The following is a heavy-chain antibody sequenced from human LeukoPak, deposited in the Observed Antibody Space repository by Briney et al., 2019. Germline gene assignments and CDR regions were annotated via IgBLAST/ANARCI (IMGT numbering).Heavy chain of an antibody. Sequence: GGSLRLSCAASGFTFSSYGMHWVRQAPGKGLEWVAVISYDGSNKYYADSVKGRFTISRDNSKNTLYLQMNSLRAEDTAVYYCAKDSGMVRGVIVYYFDYWGQGTLVTVSS. CDR2: ISYDGSNK. CDR1: GFTFSSYG. J-gene: IGHJ4*02. CDR3: AKDSGMVRGVIVYYFDY. D-gene: IGHD3-10*01. V-gene: IGHV3-30*18.